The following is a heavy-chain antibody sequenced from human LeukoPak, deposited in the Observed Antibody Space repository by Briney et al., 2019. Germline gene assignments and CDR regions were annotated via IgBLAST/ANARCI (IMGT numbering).Heavy chain of an antibody. CDR2: IFYSAST. D-gene: IGHD1-14*01. V-gene: IGHV4-59*01. CDR1: GGSISSYY. Sequence: SETLSLTCTVSGGSISSYYWSWIRQPPGKGLEWVGYIFYSASTNYHPSLKSRFPISVDTSKHQFSLKLTSVTAADTAVYYCARGGTNRAFDYWGQGTLVTVSS. CDR3: ARGGTNRAFDY. J-gene: IGHJ4*02.